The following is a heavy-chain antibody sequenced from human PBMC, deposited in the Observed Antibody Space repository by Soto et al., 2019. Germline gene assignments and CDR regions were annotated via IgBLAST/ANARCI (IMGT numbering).Heavy chain of an antibody. Sequence: SETLSLTCTVSGGSISSYYWSWIRQPPGKGLEWIGYIYYSGSTNYNPSLKSRVTISVDTSKNQFSLKLSSVTAADTAVYYCARDGNLYGHDAFDIWGQGTMVTVSS. CDR1: GGSISSYY. D-gene: IGHD1-1*01. V-gene: IGHV4-59*01. CDR2: IYYSGST. CDR3: ARDGNLYGHDAFDI. J-gene: IGHJ3*02.